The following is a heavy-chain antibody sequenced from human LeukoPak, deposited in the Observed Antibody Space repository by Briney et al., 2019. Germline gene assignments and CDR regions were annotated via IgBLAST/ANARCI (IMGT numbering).Heavy chain of an antibody. Sequence: SETLSLTCTVSGGSMSSYYWSWIRQPPGKGLEWIGYIYYSGSTDYNPSLKSRVTISIDTSKNQISLKVSSVTAADTAVYYCARGTIRYFDWLLRNYYMDVWGKGTTVTVSS. CDR2: IYYSGST. CDR3: ARGTIRYFDWLLRNYYMDV. D-gene: IGHD3-9*01. J-gene: IGHJ6*03. V-gene: IGHV4-59*01. CDR1: GGSMSSYY.